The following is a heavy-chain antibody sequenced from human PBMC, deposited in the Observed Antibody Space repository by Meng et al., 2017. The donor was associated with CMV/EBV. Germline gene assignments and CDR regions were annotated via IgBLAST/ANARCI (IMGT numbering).Heavy chain of an antibody. D-gene: IGHD3-3*01. CDR2: ISWNSGSI. CDR3: AKGIRGRFLEWLPSAGRAFDI. J-gene: IGHJ3*02. Sequence: SLKISCAASGFTFSSYSMNWVRQAPGKGLEWVSGISWNSGSIGYADSVKGRFTISRDNAKNSLYLQMNSLRAEDTALYYCAKGIRGRFLEWLPSAGRAFDIWGQGTMVTVSS. CDR1: GFTFSSYS. V-gene: IGHV3-9*01.